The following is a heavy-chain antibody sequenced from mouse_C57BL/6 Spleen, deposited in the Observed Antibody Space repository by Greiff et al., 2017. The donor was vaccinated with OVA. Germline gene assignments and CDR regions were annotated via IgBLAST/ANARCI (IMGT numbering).Heavy chain of an antibody. V-gene: IGHV1-26*01. J-gene: IGHJ4*01. CDR1: GYTFTDYY. CDR2: INPNNGGT. D-gene: IGHD3-2*02. CDR3: ARTAQNYYAMDY. Sequence: EVQLQQSGPELVKPGASVKISCKASGYTFTDYYMNWVKQSPGKSLEWIGDINPNNGGTSYNQKFKGKATLTVDKSSSTAYMELRSLTSEDSAVYYGARTAQNYYAMDYWGQGTSVTVSS.